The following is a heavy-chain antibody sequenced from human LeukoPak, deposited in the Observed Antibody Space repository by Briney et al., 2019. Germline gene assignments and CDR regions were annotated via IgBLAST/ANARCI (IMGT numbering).Heavy chain of an antibody. V-gene: IGHV1-69*06. J-gene: IGHJ5*02. CDR2: IIPIFGTA. D-gene: IGHD3-22*01. CDR1: GGTFSSYA. CDR3: ARERGSYYDAWNWFDP. Sequence: ASVKVSCKASGGTFSSYAISWVRQAPGQGLEWMGGIIPIFGTANYAQKFQGRVTITADKSTSTAYMELSSLRSEDTAVYYCARERGSYYDAWNWFDPWGQGTLVTVSS.